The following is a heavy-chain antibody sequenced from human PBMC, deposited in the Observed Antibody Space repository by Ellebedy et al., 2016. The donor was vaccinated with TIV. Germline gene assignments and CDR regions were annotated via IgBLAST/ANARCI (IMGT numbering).Heavy chain of an antibody. V-gene: IGHV4-30-4*01. Sequence: MPSETLSLTCTVSGGSISSGDYYWSWIRQPPGKGLEWIGYIYYSGSTYYNPSLKSRVTISVDTSKNQFSLKLSSVTAADTAVYYCARDLRYSSAYYGMDVWGQGTTVTVSS. CDR3: ARDLRYSSAYYGMDV. D-gene: IGHD6-25*01. J-gene: IGHJ6*02. CDR1: GGSISSGDYY. CDR2: IYYSGST.